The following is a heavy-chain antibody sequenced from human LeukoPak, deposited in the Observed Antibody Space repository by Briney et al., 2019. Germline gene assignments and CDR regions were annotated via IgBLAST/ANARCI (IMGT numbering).Heavy chain of an antibody. D-gene: IGHD3-3*01. CDR1: GFTFDDFA. J-gene: IGHJ4*02. V-gene: IGHV3-9*01. Sequence: PGRSLRLSCAASGFTFDDFAMHWLRQAPGKGLEWVSGISWNSGSIGYADSVKGRFTISRDNAKNSLYLQMNSLTAEDTALYYFARASFSILECLLHFDYWGQGTWVTVSS. CDR2: ISWNSGSI. CDR3: ARASFSILECLLHFDY.